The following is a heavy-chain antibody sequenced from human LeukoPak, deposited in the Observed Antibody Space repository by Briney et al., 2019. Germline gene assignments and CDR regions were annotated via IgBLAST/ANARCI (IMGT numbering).Heavy chain of an antibody. CDR1: GFTFSGSA. J-gene: IGHJ6*02. D-gene: IGHD3-10*01. CDR3: TRHVRARPGVLYGMDV. V-gene: IGHV3-73*01. Sequence: GGSLRLSCAASGFTFSGSAMHWVRQASGKGLEWVGRIRSKANSYATAYAASVKGRFTISRDGSKNTAYLQMNSLKTEDTAVYYCTRHVRARPGVLYGMDVWGQGTTVTVSS. CDR2: IRSKANSYAT.